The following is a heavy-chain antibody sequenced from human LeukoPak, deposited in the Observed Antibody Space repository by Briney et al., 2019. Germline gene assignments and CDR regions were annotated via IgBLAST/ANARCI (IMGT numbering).Heavy chain of an antibody. CDR3: ARAYSSSFFDWFDP. V-gene: IGHV4-59*11. Sequence: SETLSLTCTVSGGSISSHYWSWIRQPPGKGLEWIGYIYYSRSTNYNPSLKGRVTISVDTSKNQFSLKLSSVTAADTAVYYCARAYSSSFFDWFDPWGQGTLVTVSS. D-gene: IGHD6-13*01. CDR1: GGSISSHY. CDR2: IYYSRST. J-gene: IGHJ5*02.